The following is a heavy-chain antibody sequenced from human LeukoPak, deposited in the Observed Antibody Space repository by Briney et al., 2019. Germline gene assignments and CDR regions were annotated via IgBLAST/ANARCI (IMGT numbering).Heavy chain of an antibody. J-gene: IGHJ4*02. V-gene: IGHV3-21*01. Sequence: GGSLRLSCAASGFTFSSYWMSWVRQAPGKGLEWVSSFGTRSTSVYHAGSVKGRFAISRDNAKNSLYLQMNSLRAEDTALYYCAREVSEGFDFWGQGTLVTVSS. CDR1: GFTFSSYW. CDR3: AREVSEGFDF. CDR2: FGTRSTSV. D-gene: IGHD3-22*01.